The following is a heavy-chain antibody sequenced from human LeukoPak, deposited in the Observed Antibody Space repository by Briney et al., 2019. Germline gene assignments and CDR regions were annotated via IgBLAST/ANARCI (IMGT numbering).Heavy chain of an antibody. CDR3: AREGYYYDTSGYYQRLGSFDI. J-gene: IGHJ3*02. CDR2: IYSGGST. Sequence: GGSLRLSCAASGFTVSSNYMSWVRQAPGKGLEWVSVIYSGGSTYYADSVKGRFTISRDNSKNTLFLQMNSLRAEDTAVYYSAREGYYYDTSGYYQRLGSFDIWGQGTMVTVSS. CDR1: GFTVSSNY. D-gene: IGHD3-22*01. V-gene: IGHV3-53*01.